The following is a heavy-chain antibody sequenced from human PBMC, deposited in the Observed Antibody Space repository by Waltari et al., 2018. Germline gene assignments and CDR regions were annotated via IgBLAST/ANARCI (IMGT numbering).Heavy chain of an antibody. CDR3: ARIPLPYSSSWYVDY. J-gene: IGHJ4*02. V-gene: IGHV4-61*02. CDR2: IYTSGST. Sequence: QVQLQESGPGLVKPSQTLSLTCPVSGGSISSGSYSWSWLRPPAGKGLEWIGRIYTSGSTNYNPSLKSRVTISVDTSKNQFSLKLSSVTAADTAVYYCARIPLPYSSSWYVDYWGQGTLVTVSS. CDR1: GGSISSGSYS. D-gene: IGHD6-13*01.